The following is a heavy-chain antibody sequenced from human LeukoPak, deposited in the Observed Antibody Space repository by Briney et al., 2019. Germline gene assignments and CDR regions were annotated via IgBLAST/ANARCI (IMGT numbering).Heavy chain of an antibody. Sequence: GGSLRLSCTTSKFNFNSYGMTWVRQAPGRGLEWVSSISGSGGSTQYAASVQGRFTISRDNSKNTLYLQMNSLRAEDTAIYYCAKDPNGDYIVTFEMWGQGTMVTVSS. CDR2: ISGSGGST. V-gene: IGHV3-23*01. D-gene: IGHD4-17*01. J-gene: IGHJ3*02. CDR3: AKDPNGDYIVTFEM. CDR1: KFNFNSYG.